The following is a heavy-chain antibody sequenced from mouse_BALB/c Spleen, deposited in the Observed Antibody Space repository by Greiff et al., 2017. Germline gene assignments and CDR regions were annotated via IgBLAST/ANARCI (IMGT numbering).Heavy chain of an antibody. D-gene: IGHD1-1*01. V-gene: IGHV5-6*02. Sequence: EVKLMESGGDLVKPGGSLKLSCAASGFTFSSYGMSWVRQTPDKRLEWVATISSGGSYTYYPDSVKGRFTISRDNAKNTLYLQMSSLKSEDTAMYYCARRDYYGSSYDYFDYWGQGTTLTVSS. J-gene: IGHJ2*01. CDR2: ISSGGSYT. CDR3: ARRDYYGSSYDYFDY. CDR1: GFTFSSYG.